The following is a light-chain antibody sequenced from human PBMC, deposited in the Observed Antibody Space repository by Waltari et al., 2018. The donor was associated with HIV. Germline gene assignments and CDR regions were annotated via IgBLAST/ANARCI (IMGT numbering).Light chain of an antibody. CDR1: QDINKN. CDR2: DAS. CDR3: QQYEKLPLT. V-gene: IGKV1-33*01. J-gene: IGKJ4*01. Sequence: DIQMTQSPSSLSASGGDRVTITCQASQDINKNLTWYQQRPGKAPKLLIYDASNLQTGVPSRFSGAGSGTDFSFNISSLQPEDFATYYCQQYEKLPLTFGEGTRVEIK.